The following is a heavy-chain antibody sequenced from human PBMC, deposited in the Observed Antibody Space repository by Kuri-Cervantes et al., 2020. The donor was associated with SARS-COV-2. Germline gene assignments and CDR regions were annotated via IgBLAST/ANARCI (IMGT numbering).Heavy chain of an antibody. Sequence: SETLSLTCTVSGGSISSGSSSWGWIRQPPGKGLEWIGSIYHSGSTYYNPSLKSRVTISVDTSKNQFSLKLSSVTAADTAVYYCTRRGEDMTTVIRDFDYWGQGTLVTVSS. V-gene: IGHV4-39*07. CDR3: TRRGEDMTTVIRDFDY. CDR2: IYHSGST. J-gene: IGHJ4*02. CDR1: GGSISSGSSS. D-gene: IGHD4-17*01.